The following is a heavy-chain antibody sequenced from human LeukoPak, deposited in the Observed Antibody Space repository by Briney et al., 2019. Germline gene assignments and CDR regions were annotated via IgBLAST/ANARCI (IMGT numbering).Heavy chain of an antibody. J-gene: IGHJ6*03. CDR2: INHSGST. D-gene: IGHD4-11*01. CDR1: GGSFSGYY. CDR3: ARKSYSNIYYYYYMDV. Sequence: SETLSLTCAVYGGSFSGYYWSWIRQPPGKGLEWIGEINHSGSTNYTPSLKSRVTISVDTSKNQFSLKLSSVTAADTAVYYCARKSYSNIYYYYYMDVWGKGTTVTVSS. V-gene: IGHV4-34*01.